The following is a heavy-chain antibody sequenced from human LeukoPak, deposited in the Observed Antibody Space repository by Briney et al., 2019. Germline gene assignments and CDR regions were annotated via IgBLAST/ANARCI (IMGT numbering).Heavy chain of an antibody. V-gene: IGHV3-7*01. CDR3: ARDRRDPAPEWLDP. Sequence: PGGSLRLSCAASGFTFSSYWMSWVRQAPGKGLEWVANIKQDGSEKYYVDSVKGRFTISRDNAKNSLYLQMNSLRAEDTAVYYCARDRRDPAPEWLDPWGQGTLVTVSS. CDR2: IKQDGSEK. J-gene: IGHJ5*02. CDR1: GFTFSSYW.